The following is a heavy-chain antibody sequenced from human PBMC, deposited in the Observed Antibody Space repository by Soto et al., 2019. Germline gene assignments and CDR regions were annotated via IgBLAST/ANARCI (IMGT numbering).Heavy chain of an antibody. Sequence: GGSLRLSCAASGFDFRSYTIDWVRQAPGKGLEWVSSISKTSSTISYADSLRGRFTISRDNAQNSLYLQMDSLRAEDTAVYYCARSTLISVYVPDFWGQRTLVTVYS. V-gene: IGHV3-21*01. CDR3: ARSTLISVYVPDF. CDR1: GFDFRSYT. D-gene: IGHD5-12*01. CDR2: ISKTSSTI. J-gene: IGHJ4*02.